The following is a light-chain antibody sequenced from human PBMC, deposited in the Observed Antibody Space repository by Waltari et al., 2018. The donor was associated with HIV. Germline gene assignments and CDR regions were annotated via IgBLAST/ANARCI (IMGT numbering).Light chain of an antibody. J-gene: IGLJ2*01. CDR3: AAWDDSLNGPV. Sequence: SVLTQPPSVSEAPRQRVTIPRYCSSSNTGNHAVTLYQQLPGKAPKLLIYYDDLLPSGVSDRFSGSKSGTSASLAISGLQSEDEADYYCAAWDDSLNGPVFGGGTKLTVL. V-gene: IGLV1-36*01. CDR2: YDD. CDR1: SSNTGNHA.